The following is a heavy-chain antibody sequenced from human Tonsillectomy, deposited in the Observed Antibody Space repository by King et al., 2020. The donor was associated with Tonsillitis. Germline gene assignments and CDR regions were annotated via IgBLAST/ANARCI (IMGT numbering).Heavy chain of an antibody. V-gene: IGHV3-15*01. CDR1: GFTFSNAW. CDR3: TTVFYDFWSGPTPPYGMDV. J-gene: IGHJ6*02. D-gene: IGHD3-3*01. Sequence: VQLVESGGGLVKPGGSLRLSCAASGFTFSNAWMSWVRQAPGKGLEWVGRIKSKTDGGTTDYAAPVKGRFTISRDDSNNTLYLQMNSLKTEDTAVYYCTTVFYDFWSGPTPPYGMDVWGQGTTVTVSS. CDR2: IKSKTDGGTT.